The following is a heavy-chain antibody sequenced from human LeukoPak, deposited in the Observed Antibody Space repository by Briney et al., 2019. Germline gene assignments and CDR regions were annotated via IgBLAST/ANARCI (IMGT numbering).Heavy chain of an antibody. V-gene: IGHV3-30-3*01. CDR1: GFTFSSYA. D-gene: IGHD4-17*01. Sequence: GGSLRLSCAASGFTFSSYATHWVRQAPGKGLEWVAVISYDGSNKYYADSVKGRFTISRDNSKNTLYLQMNSLRAEDTAVYYCAREDGDRLDYWGQGTLVTVSS. J-gene: IGHJ4*02. CDR2: ISYDGSNK. CDR3: AREDGDRLDY.